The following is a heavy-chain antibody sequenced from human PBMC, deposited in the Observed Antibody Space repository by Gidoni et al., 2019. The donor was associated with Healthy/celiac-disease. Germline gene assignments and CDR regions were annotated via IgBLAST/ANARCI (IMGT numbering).Heavy chain of an antibody. CDR1: GFSFRTYW. V-gene: IGHV3-7*01. CDR2: INEDGSEK. CDR3: AKSLFDY. D-gene: IGHD3-16*01. J-gene: IGHJ4*02. Sequence: EVQLEESGGGLVQPGGSLRLSGAASGFSFRTYWMNWVLQAPGKGPEWVASINEDGSEKYYVGAVKGRFTIARDNAKNSLYLQLDSLRVDDTAVYHCAKSLFDYWGQGTLVTVSS.